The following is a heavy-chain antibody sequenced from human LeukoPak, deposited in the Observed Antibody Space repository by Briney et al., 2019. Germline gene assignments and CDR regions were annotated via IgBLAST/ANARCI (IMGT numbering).Heavy chain of an antibody. CDR2: IYYSGST. J-gene: IGHJ4*02. CDR1: GGSISSYY. D-gene: IGHD6-13*01. CDR3: ARAGDRIAAAGTFDY. Sequence: SETLSLTCTVSGGSISSYYWSWIRQPPGKGLEWIGYIYYSGSTNCNPSLKSRVTISVDTSKNQFSLNLSSVTAADTAVYYCARAGDRIAAAGTFDYWGQGTLVTVSS. V-gene: IGHV4-59*01.